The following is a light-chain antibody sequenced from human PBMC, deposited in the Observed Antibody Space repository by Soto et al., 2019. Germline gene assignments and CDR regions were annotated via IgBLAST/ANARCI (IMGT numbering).Light chain of an antibody. V-gene: IGLV3-21*02. CDR3: QVWHIISDHVV. J-gene: IGLJ2*01. Sequence: SYELTQPPSVSVAPGQTARITCEGNNIGSKSVHWYQQKPGQAPVLVVYGDSDRPSGTPERFSGSDSGNTATLTIGGVEAGDEVDYYCQVWHIISDHVVFGGGTKLTVL. CDR2: GDS. CDR1: NIGSKS.